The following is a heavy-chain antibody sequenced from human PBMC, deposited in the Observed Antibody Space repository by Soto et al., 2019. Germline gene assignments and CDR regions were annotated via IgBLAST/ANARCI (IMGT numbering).Heavy chain of an antibody. V-gene: IGHV1-46*01. Sequence: QVQLVQSGAEVKKPGASVKVSCKASGYTFTSYYMHWVRQAPGQGLEWLGIINPSGGSTSYAQKFQGRVTMTRDTSTSTVYMELSSLRSEDTAVYYCARARYSYGYDYWGQGTLVTVSS. J-gene: IGHJ4*02. CDR1: GYTFTSYY. D-gene: IGHD5-18*01. CDR3: ARARYSYGYDY. CDR2: INPSGGST.